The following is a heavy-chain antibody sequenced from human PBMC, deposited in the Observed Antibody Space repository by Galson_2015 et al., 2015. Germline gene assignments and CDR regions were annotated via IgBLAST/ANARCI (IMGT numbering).Heavy chain of an antibody. D-gene: IGHD3-3*01. Sequence: SLRLSCAASGFTFDDYAMHWVRQAPGKGLEWVSGISWNSGSIGYADSVKGRFTISRDNAKKSLFLQVNSLRTEDTALYYCAKATLYDFWSGYVDYWGQGTLVTVSS. CDR2: ISWNSGSI. CDR1: GFTFDDYA. J-gene: IGHJ4*02. V-gene: IGHV3-9*01. CDR3: AKATLYDFWSGYVDY.